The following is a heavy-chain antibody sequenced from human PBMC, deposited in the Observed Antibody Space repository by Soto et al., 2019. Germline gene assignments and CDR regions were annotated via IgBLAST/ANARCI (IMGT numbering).Heavy chain of an antibody. CDR2: IYYSGST. D-gene: IGHD2-2*01. J-gene: IGHJ6*03. V-gene: IGHV4-39*01. CDR3: ARRYPYYYYMDV. Sequence: SPTLSLTCTVSGGSISSSTYYWGWIRQPPGKGLEWIGTIYYSGSTYYNPSLKSRVTISVDTSKNQFSLKLSSVTAADTAVYYCARRYPYYYYMDVWGKGTTVTVSS. CDR1: GGSISSSTYY.